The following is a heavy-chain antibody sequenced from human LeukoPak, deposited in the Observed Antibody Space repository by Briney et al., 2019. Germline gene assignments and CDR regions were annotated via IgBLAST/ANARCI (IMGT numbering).Heavy chain of an antibody. CDR1: GFTVSDYY. J-gene: IGHJ4*02. V-gene: IGHV3-15*01. CDR2: IRPKIEGGTA. CDR3: THYSSGWY. Sequence: PGGSLRLSCVASGFTVSDYYMTWVRQGPGKGLEWVGRIRPKIEGGTADYAAPVKGRFIISRDDSKNTLYLQMNSLKIEDTAMYYCTHYSSGWYLGQGTLVTVSS. D-gene: IGHD6-19*01.